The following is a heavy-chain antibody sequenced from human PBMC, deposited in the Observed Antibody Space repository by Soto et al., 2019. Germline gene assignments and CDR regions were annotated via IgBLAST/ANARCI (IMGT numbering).Heavy chain of an antibody. J-gene: IGHJ4*02. Sequence: QLQLQESGSGLVKPSQTLSLTCAVSGGSISSGGYSWSWIRQPPGKGLEWIGYIYHSGSTYYNPSLTIRVTLAISRPKNQFSLKLSSVTAADTAVYYCAAGGGLPRYYWGQGTLVTVSS. V-gene: IGHV4-30-2*01. CDR1: GGSISSGGYS. CDR2: IYHSGST. CDR3: AAGGGLPRYY. D-gene: IGHD5-12*01.